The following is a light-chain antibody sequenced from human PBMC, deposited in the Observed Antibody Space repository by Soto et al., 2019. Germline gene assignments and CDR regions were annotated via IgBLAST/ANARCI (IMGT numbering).Light chain of an antibody. J-gene: IGKJ1*01. CDR2: GAS. CDR3: QQYGSTPPT. Sequence: EIVLTQSPVTLSLSPGERATLSCRASQSVRSNYLAWYQQKPGQAPRLIIYGASSRATDIPDRFSGSGSGTDVSLTISRLEPEDFAVYSCQQYGSTPPTVGQGTKVEIK. V-gene: IGKV3-20*01. CDR1: QSVRSNY.